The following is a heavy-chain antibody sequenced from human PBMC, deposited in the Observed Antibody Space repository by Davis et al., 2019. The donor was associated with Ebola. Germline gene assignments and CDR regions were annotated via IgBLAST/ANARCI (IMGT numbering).Heavy chain of an antibody. V-gene: IGHV5-51*01. CDR1: GYSFTNYW. J-gene: IGHJ4*02. CDR3: ARHHRYDSSWGMDY. CDR2: IFPDDSDT. Sequence: GESLKISCQSSGYSFTNYWIGWVRQMPGKGLEWMGIIFPDDSDTRYSPSFQGQVTISADKSIRTAYLQWSSLKASDTAMYYCARHHRYDSSWGMDYWGQGTLVTVSS. D-gene: IGHD3-22*01.